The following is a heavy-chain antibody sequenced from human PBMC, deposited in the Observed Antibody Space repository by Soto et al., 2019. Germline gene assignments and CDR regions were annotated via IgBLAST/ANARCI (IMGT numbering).Heavy chain of an antibody. Sequence: SETLSLTCAVYGGSFSGYYWSWIRQPPGKGLEWIGEINHSGSTNYNPSLKSRITMSVDTSRNQFSLRLTSVTAADTAVYYCARHFDYPAAFDIWGQGTVVTVSS. CDR3: ARHFDYPAAFDI. CDR1: GGSFSGYY. V-gene: IGHV4-34*01. D-gene: IGHD4-17*01. J-gene: IGHJ3*02. CDR2: INHSGST.